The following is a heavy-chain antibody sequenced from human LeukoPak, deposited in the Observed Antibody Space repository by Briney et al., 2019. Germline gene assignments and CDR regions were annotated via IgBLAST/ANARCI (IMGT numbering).Heavy chain of an antibody. Sequence: GGSLRLSCAASGFTISSYWMSWVRKAPGEGAEWVANIKQDGRENYYVASVMGRFTISRDNAKNSVFLPMTSLRGENTAVYYCATEATSSSRSGYNYMDVWGKGTTVTVSS. J-gene: IGHJ6*03. V-gene: IGHV3-7*04. D-gene: IGHD6-6*01. CDR1: GFTISSYW. CDR3: ATEATSSSRSGYNYMDV. CDR2: IKQDGREN.